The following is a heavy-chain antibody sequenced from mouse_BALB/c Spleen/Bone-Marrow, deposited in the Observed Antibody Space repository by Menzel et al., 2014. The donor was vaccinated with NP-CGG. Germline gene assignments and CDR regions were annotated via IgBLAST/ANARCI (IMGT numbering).Heavy chain of an antibody. V-gene: IGHV2-9*02. CDR1: GFSLTSYG. CDR2: IWAGGST. CDR3: ARDSGYDWYFDV. J-gene: IGHJ1*01. D-gene: IGHD2-2*01. Sequence: ESGPGLVSPSQRLSITCTVSGFSLTSYGVHWVRPPPGKGLEWLGVIWAGGSTNYNSALMSRLSISKDNSKSQVFLKMNSLQTDDTAMYYCARDSGYDWYFDVWGAGTTVTVSS.